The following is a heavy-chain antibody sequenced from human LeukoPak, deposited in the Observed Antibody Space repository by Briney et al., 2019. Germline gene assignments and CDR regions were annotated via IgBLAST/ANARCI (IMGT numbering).Heavy chain of an antibody. D-gene: IGHD5-24*01. Sequence: PSETLSLTCTVSGGSISSNYWSWIRQPPGKGLEWIGYIYYSGSTNYNPSLKSRVTISVDTSKNQFSLKLSSVTAADTAVYYCARAWDGYNYFDYWGQGTLVTVSS. J-gene: IGHJ4*02. CDR2: IYYSGST. V-gene: IGHV4-59*01. CDR1: GGSISSNY. CDR3: ARAWDGYNYFDY.